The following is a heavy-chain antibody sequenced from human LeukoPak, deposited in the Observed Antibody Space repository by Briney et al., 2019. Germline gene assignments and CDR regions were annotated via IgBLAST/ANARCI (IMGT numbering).Heavy chain of an antibody. V-gene: IGHV4-34*01. CDR2: INDSGST. D-gene: IGHD3-10*01. CDR1: GGSFGHY. J-gene: IGHJ4*02. Sequence: SEILSLTCAVYGGSFGHYWNWIRQSPGKGLEWIGEINDSGSTNYNPSLKSRVTMSVDTSKNQCSLKVRSLTATDTAVYYWAREGRDGSRYYFDSWGRGTPVTVSS. CDR3: AREGRDGSRYYFDS.